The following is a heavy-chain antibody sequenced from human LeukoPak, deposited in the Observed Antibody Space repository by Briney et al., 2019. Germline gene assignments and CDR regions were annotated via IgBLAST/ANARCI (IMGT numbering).Heavy chain of an antibody. CDR2: ISYDGSNK. Sequence: PGRSLRLSCAASGFTFSSYGMHWVRQAPGKGLEWVAVISYDGSNKYYADSVKGRFTISRDNSKNTLYLQMNSLRAEDTAVYYCAKDEYSSSSPDYWGQGTLVTVSS. CDR3: AKDEYSSSSPDY. CDR1: GFTFSSYG. J-gene: IGHJ4*02. D-gene: IGHD6-6*01. V-gene: IGHV3-30*18.